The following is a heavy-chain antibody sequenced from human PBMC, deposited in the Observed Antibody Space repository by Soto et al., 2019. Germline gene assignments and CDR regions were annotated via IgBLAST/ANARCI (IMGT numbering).Heavy chain of an antibody. CDR2: ISSSSSYI. V-gene: IGHV3-21*01. CDR3: ARDGAPAAFTEIDY. J-gene: IGHJ4*02. Sequence: PGGSLRLSCAASGFTFSSYSMNWVRQAPGKGLEWVSSISSSSSYIYYADSVKGRFTISRDNAKNSLYLQMNSLRAEDTAVYYCARDGAPAAFTEIDYWGQGTLVTVSS. CDR1: GFTFSSYS. D-gene: IGHD2-2*01.